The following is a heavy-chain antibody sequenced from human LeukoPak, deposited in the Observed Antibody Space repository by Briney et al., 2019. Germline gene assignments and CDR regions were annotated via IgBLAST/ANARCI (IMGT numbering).Heavy chain of an antibody. V-gene: IGHV4-59*01. CDR2: IYYSGST. Sequence: PSETLSLTCTVSGGSISSYYWSWIRQPPGKGLEWIGYIYYSGSTNYNPSLKSRVTISVDTSKNQFSLKLSSVTAADTAVYYCARGGLLKKFDYWGQGTLVTVSS. J-gene: IGHJ4*02. CDR1: GGSISSYY. CDR3: ARGGLLKKFDY. D-gene: IGHD3-10*01.